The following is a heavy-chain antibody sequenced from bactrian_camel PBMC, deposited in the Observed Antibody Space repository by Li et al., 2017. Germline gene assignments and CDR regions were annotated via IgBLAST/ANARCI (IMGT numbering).Heavy chain of an antibody. V-gene: IGHV3S1*01. CDR1: EFTFSSYW. CDR3: AIQSYYSSYGPSWNEFGL. D-gene: IGHD2*01. CDR2: INSGGGST. J-gene: IGHJ4*01. Sequence: HVQLVESGGALVQPGGSLRLSCAASEFTFSSYWMYWVRQAPGKGLEWASSINSGGGSTAYADSVKARFTVSRHNAENTVYLQANSLKAEDTALYYCAIQSYYSSYGPSWNEFGLWGQGTQVTVS.